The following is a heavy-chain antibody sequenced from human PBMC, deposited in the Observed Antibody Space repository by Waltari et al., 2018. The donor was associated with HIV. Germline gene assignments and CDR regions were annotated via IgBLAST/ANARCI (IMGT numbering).Heavy chain of an antibody. D-gene: IGHD6-19*01. Sequence: EVQLVESGGGLVQPGRSLRLSCAASGFTVDDYAMHWVGQAQGKGLGWVSGISGNSGSIDYADSVKGRFTISRDNAKNSLYLQMNSLRAEDTALYYCAKDLAPYGSHGWSLDYWGQGTLVTVSS. J-gene: IGHJ4*02. CDR2: ISGNSGSI. CDR3: AKDLAPYGSHGWSLDY. V-gene: IGHV3-9*01. CDR1: GFTVDDYA.